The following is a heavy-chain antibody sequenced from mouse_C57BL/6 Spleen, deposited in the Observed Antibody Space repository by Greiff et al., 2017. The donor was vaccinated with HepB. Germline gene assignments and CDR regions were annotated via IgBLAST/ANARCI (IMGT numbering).Heavy chain of an antibody. V-gene: IGHV1-82*01. J-gene: IGHJ2*01. D-gene: IGHD1-1*01. CDR3: AREYYYGSSWNYFDY. Sequence: QVQLKESGPELVKPGASVKISCKASGYAFSSSWMNWVKPRPGKGLEWIGRIYPGDGDTTYNGKFKGKATLTADKSSSTAYMQLSSLTSEDSAVYFCAREYYYGSSWNYFDYWGQCTTLTVSS. CDR1: GYAFSSSW. CDR2: IYPGDGDT.